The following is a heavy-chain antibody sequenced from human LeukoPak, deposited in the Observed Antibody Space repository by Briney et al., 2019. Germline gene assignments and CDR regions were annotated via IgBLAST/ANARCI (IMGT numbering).Heavy chain of an antibody. V-gene: IGHV3-21*01. Sequence: GGSLRLSCAASGFTFSSYSMNWVRQAPGKGLELVSSISSSSSYIYYADSVKGRFTISRDNAKNSLYLQMNSLRAGDTAVYYCARDPEYSSSSREFDYWGQGTLVTVSS. CDR3: ARDPEYSSSSREFDY. CDR2: ISSSSSYI. CDR1: GFTFSSYS. J-gene: IGHJ4*02. D-gene: IGHD6-6*01.